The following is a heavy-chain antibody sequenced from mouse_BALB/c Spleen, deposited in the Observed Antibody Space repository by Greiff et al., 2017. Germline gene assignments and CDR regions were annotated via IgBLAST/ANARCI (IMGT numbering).Heavy chain of an antibody. CDR2: ISYSGST. CDR1: GYSITSDYA. Sequence: ESGPGLVKPSQSLSLTCTVTGYSITSDYAWNWIRQFPGNKLEWMGYISYSGSTSYNPSLKSRISITRDTSKNQFFLQLNSVTTEDTATYYCARAYGNYNYAMDYWGQGTSVTVSS. J-gene: IGHJ4*01. V-gene: IGHV3-2*02. CDR3: ARAYGNYNYAMDY. D-gene: IGHD2-1*01.